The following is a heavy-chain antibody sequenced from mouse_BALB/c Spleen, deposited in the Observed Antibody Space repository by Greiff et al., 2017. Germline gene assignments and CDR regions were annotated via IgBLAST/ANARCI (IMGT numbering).Heavy chain of an antibody. D-gene: IGHD2-4*01. CDR3: ARDDYDEAFAY. CDR1: GYAFSSSW. Sequence: VQLQQSGPELVKPGASVKISCKASGYAFSSSWMNWVKQRPGQGLEWIGRIYPGDGDTNYNGKFKGKATLTADKSSSTAYMQLSSLTSVDSAVYFCARDDYDEAFAYWGQGTLVTVSA. CDR2: IYPGDGDT. V-gene: IGHV1-82*01. J-gene: IGHJ3*01.